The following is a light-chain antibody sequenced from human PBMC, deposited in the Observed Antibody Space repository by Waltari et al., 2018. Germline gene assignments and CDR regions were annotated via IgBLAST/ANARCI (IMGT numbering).Light chain of an antibody. CDR2: DVS. V-gene: IGLV2-14*03. Sequence: QSALTQPASASGSPGQSITIPCSGTSSDVGGYNYVSWYQQHPGKAPKLMIYDVSNRPSGVSNRFSGSKSGNTASLTISGLQAEDEADYYCSSYTSSSIPVVFGGGTKLTVL. CDR3: SSYTSSSIPVV. CDR1: SSDVGGYNY. J-gene: IGLJ2*01.